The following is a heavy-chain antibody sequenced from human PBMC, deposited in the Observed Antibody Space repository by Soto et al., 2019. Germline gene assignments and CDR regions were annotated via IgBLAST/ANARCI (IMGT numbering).Heavy chain of an antibody. J-gene: IGHJ6*02. CDR3: ARDLPYSRSWFRTNDYYYGMDV. Sequence: ASVKVSCKASGYTFTSYAMHWVRQAPGQRLEWMGWINAGNGNTKYSQKFQGRVTITRDTSASTAYMELSSLRSEDTAVYYCARDLPYSRSWFRTNDYYYGMDVWGQGTTVTVSS. V-gene: IGHV1-3*01. CDR2: INAGNGNT. D-gene: IGHD6-13*01. CDR1: GYTFTSYA.